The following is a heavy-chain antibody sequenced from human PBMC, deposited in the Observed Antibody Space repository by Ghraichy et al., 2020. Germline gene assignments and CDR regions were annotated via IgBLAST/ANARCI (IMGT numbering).Heavy chain of an antibody. CDR1: GYNFPNYW. CDR3: ARSGIGSYSGIDY. J-gene: IGHJ4*02. V-gene: IGHV5-51*01. CDR2: IYPGDSDT. Sequence: ESLNISCKGSGYNFPNYWIGWVRQMPGKGLEWMGIIYPGDSDTTYSPSFQGQVTFSADRSISTAYLQWSNLKASDTAMYYCARSGIGSYSGIDYWGQGTLVTVSS. D-gene: IGHD1-26*01.